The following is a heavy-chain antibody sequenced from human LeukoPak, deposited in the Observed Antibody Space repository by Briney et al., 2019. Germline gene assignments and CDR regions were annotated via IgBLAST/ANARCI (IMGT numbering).Heavy chain of an antibody. CDR1: GYTFTSYA. D-gene: IGHD3-22*01. CDR2: INTNTGNP. V-gene: IGHV7-4-1*02. CDR3: ARESYDSSGYCFDY. J-gene: IGHJ4*02. Sequence: ASVKVSCKASGYTFTSYAMNWVRQAPGQGLEWLGWINTNTGNPTYAQGFTGRFVLSLDTSVSTAYLQISSLKAEDTAVYYCARESYDSSGYCFDYWGQGTLVTVSS.